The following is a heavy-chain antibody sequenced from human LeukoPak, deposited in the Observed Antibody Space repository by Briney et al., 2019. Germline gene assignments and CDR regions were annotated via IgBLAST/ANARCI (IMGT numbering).Heavy chain of an antibody. CDR1: GVTFSSYA. V-gene: IGHV1-69*05. D-gene: IGHD5-18*01. Sequence: ASVKVSCKASGVTFSSYAISWVRQAPGQGLEWMGGIIPIFGTANYAQKFQGRVTITTDESTSTAYMELSSLRSEDTAVYYCARDEYSYGPGDYWGQGTLVTVSS. J-gene: IGHJ4*02. CDR3: ARDEYSYGPGDY. CDR2: IIPIFGTA.